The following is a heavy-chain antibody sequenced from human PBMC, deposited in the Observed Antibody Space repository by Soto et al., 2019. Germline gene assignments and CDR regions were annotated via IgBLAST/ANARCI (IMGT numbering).Heavy chain of an antibody. J-gene: IGHJ4*02. CDR2: IYWDDNN. V-gene: IGHV2-5*02. D-gene: IGHD6-19*01. CDR3: AHGSGWLSDY. CDR1: GFSLTSTAVG. Sequence: QITLKESGPTLVKPTQTLTLTCTFSGFSLTSTAVGVNWIRQPPGKALEWLALIYWDDNNQHNPSLKSRLTVPKDTSKNQVVLTMTNMDPVDTATYYCAHGSGWLSDYWGQGTLVTVSS.